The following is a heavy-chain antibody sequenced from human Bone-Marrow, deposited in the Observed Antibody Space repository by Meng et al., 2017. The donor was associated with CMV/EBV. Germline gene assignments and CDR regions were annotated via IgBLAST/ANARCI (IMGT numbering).Heavy chain of an antibody. J-gene: IGHJ5*02. CDR3: ARSIWSGYSSFDP. CDR2: MNPDSGNT. D-gene: IGHD3-3*01. Sequence: ASVKVSCKASEYTFTRYDINWVRQATGQGLEWMGWMNPDSGNTAYAQKFQGRVTMTRDTSTSTAYMELRSLKSEDTAVYYCARSIWSGYSSFDPWGQGTLVTVSS. V-gene: IGHV1-8*01. CDR1: EYTFTRYD.